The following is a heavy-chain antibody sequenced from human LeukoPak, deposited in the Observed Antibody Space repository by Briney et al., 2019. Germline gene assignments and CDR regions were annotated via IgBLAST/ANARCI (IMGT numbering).Heavy chain of an antibody. D-gene: IGHD1-26*01. Sequence: AGGSLRLSCAASGFSVTSNYLTWVRQAPGKGLEWVSFIYLDDISKIVEPGRGRFPLSRDISKNTLFLQMNNLTAEATAVYFCARATQVWESKDYYYYYYMDVWGQGTTVTVSS. CDR1: GFSVTSNY. J-gene: IGHJ6*03. CDR3: ARATQVWESKDYYYYYYMDV. V-gene: IGHV3-53*01. CDR2: IYLDDIS.